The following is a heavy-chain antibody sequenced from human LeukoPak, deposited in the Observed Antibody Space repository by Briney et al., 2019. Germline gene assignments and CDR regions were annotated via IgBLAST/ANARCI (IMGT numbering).Heavy chain of an antibody. CDR3: ARAMTKAYYYGMDV. J-gene: IGHJ6*04. CDR2: IYYSGST. D-gene: IGHD3-22*01. CDR1: GGSISSYY. Sequence: SETLSLTCTVSGGSISSYYWSWIRQPPGEGLEWIGYIYYSGSTNYNPSLKSRVTISVDTSKNQFSLKLSSVTAADTAVYYCARAMTKAYYYGMDVWGKGTTVTVSS. V-gene: IGHV4-59*01.